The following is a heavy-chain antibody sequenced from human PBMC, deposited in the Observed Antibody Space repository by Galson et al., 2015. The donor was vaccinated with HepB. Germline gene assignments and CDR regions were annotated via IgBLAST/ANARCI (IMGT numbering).Heavy chain of an antibody. CDR3: VKGGWLDY. D-gene: IGHD2-15*01. CDR2: LSGDDTTT. CDR1: GFPFSTFP. J-gene: IGHJ4*02. V-gene: IGHV3-23*01. Sequence: SLRLSCAASGFPFSTFPMSWVRQAPGEGLEWVSFLSGDDTTTHYADSVKGRFTISRDKSKNMLFLQMNSLRDEDTAIYYCVKGGWLDYWGQGALVSVSS.